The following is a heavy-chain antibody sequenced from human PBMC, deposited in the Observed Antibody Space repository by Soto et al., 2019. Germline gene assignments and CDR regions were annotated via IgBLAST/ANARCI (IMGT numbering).Heavy chain of an antibody. CDR3: ARDKGSGNPYYFDY. J-gene: IGHJ4*02. Sequence: PGGSLRLSCEASGFTFSSYSMNWVRQAPGKGLEWVSSISSSSSYIYYADSVKGRFTISRDNAKNSLYLQMNSLRAEDTAVYYCARDKGSGNPYYFDYWGQGTLVTVSS. CDR1: GFTFSSYS. D-gene: IGHD3-3*01. V-gene: IGHV3-21*01. CDR2: ISSSSSYI.